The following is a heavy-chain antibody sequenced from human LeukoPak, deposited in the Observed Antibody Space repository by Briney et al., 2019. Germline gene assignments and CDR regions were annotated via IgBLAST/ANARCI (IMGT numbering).Heavy chain of an antibody. CDR2: ISYDGSNK. D-gene: IGHD3-3*01. Sequence: PGRSLRLSCAASGFTFSSYGMHWVRQAPGKGLEWVAVISYDGSNKYYADSVKGRFSISRDNSKNTPYLQMNSLRAEDTAVYYCAKDELRFLEWLLSRMDVWGQGTTVTVSS. CDR3: AKDELRFLEWLLSRMDV. CDR1: GFTFSSYG. J-gene: IGHJ6*02. V-gene: IGHV3-30*18.